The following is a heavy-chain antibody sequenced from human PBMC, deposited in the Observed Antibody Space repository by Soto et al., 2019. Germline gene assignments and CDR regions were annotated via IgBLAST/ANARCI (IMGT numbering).Heavy chain of an antibody. CDR2: INAGNGNT. Sequence: ASVKVSCKASGYTFTSYAIHWVRQAPGQRLEWMGWINAGNGNTKYSQKFQGRITITRDTSASTAYMELSSLRSEDTALYYCAKASGGWTFDYWGQGALVTVSS. CDR3: AKASGGWTFDY. V-gene: IGHV1-3*01. CDR1: GYTFTSYA. J-gene: IGHJ4*02. D-gene: IGHD6-19*01.